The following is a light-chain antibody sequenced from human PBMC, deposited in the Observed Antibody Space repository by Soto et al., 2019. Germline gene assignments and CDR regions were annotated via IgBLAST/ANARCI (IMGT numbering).Light chain of an antibody. CDR1: SSDVGGYNY. V-gene: IGLV2-14*01. CDR2: DVS. J-gene: IGLJ1*01. CDR3: SSYTSSSTLYV. Sequence: LTQPASVSGSPGQSITISCTGSSSDVGGYNYVSWYQQHPGKAPKLMIYDVSNRPSGVSNRFSGSKSGNTASLTITGLQAEDEADYYCSSYTSSSTLYVFGTGTKVTVL.